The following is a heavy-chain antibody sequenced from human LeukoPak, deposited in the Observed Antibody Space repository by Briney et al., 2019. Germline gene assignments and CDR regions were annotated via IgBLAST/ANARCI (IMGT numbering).Heavy chain of an antibody. CDR2: ISSSSSTI. D-gene: IGHD7-27*01. CDR3: ARDRVELGWGAFEI. Sequence: GGSLRLSFADSGFTFSRYGFNWVRQAPGKGLEWVAYISSSSSTIYYADSVKGRFTISRDNAKNSLYLQMNSLRAEDTAVYYCARDRVELGWGAFEIWGQGTMVTVSS. CDR1: GFTFSRYG. J-gene: IGHJ3*02. V-gene: IGHV3-48*01.